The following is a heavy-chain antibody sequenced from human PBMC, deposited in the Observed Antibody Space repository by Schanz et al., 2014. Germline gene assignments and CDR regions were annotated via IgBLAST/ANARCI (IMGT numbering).Heavy chain of an antibody. CDR3: AKDPHRDYGGKPQAFDI. CDR2: IWYDGNNK. D-gene: IGHD4-17*01. J-gene: IGHJ3*02. V-gene: IGHV3-33*06. Sequence: QVQLVESGGGVVQPGRSLRLSCAASRFTFSAYGMHWVRQAPGKGLEWVAVIWYDGNNKYYADSVKGRFTISRDNSKNTLYLQMNSLRAEDTALYYCAKDPHRDYGGKPQAFDIWGQGTMVTVSS. CDR1: RFTFSAYG.